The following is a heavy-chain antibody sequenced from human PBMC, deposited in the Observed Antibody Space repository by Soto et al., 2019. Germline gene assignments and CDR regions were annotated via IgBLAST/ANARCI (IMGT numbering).Heavy chain of an antibody. J-gene: IGHJ5*02. CDR3: GHRRDVATRCWFDP. Sequence: QITLKXXXXXLVKSTQTLTLTCTFSGFSLSSGGGAVGWIRQPPGKALEWLAIIYASGGTHYSPSLKTRLTITKTTSKNQVVITMTNMDPVDTATYYCGHRRDVATRCWFDPWGQGILVTVSS. CDR2: IYASGGT. CDR1: GFSLSSGGGA. V-gene: IGHV2-5*01. D-gene: IGHD6-6*01.